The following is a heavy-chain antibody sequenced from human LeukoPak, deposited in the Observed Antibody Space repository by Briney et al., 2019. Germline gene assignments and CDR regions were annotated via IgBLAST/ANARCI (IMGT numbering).Heavy chain of an antibody. Sequence: PGGSLRLSCAASGFTFSSYEMSWVRQAPGKGLEWVSYISSSGSTIYYADSVKGRFTISRDNAKNSLYLQMNSLRAEDTAVYYCASAHYDILTGYSWFDPWGQGTLVTVSS. CDR1: GFTFSSYE. D-gene: IGHD3-9*01. CDR3: ASAHYDILTGYSWFDP. V-gene: IGHV3-48*03. J-gene: IGHJ5*02. CDR2: ISSSGSTI.